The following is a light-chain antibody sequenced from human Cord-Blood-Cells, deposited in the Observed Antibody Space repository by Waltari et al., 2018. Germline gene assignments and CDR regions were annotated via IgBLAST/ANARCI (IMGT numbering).Light chain of an antibody. CDR3: QQRRNWLT. V-gene: IGKV3-11*01. CDR2: EAS. CDR1: QSVGSY. Sequence: EIVLTQSPATLSLSPGERATLSCRASQSVGSYLAWYQQKPGQAPRLLIYEASNRATGIPARFSGSGSGTDFTLTISSLEPEDFAVYYCQQRRNWLTFGGGTKVEIK. J-gene: IGKJ4*01.